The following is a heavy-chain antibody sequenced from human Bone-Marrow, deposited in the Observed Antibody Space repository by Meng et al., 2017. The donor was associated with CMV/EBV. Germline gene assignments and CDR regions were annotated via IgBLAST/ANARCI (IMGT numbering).Heavy chain of an antibody. V-gene: IGHV1-18*01. D-gene: IGHD5-24*01. CDR2: ISAYNGNT. J-gene: IGHJ4*02. CDR1: GYTFTRYD. CDR3: ARDRIRRDGPREVDY. Sequence: ASVKVSCKASGYTFTRYDINWVRQAPGQGLEWMGWISAYNGNTNYAQKLQGRVTMTTDTSTSTAYMELRSLRSDDTAVYYCARDRIRRDGPREVDYWGQGTLVTVSS.